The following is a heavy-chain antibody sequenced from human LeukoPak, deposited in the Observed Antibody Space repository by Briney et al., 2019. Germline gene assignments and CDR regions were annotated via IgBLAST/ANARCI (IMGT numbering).Heavy chain of an antibody. CDR3: ARARCSSTSCYVFDY. CDR2: IIPIFGTA. J-gene: IGHJ4*02. D-gene: IGHD2-2*01. Sequence: GASVKVSCKAPGGTFSSYAISWVRQAPGQGLEWMGGIIPIFGTANYAQKFQGRVTITADESTSTAYMELSSLRSEDTAVYYCARARCSSTSCYVFDYWGQGTLVTVSS. V-gene: IGHV1-69*13. CDR1: GGTFSSYA.